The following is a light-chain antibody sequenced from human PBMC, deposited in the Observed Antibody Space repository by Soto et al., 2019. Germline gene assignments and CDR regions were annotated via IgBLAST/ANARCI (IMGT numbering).Light chain of an antibody. V-gene: IGKV1-39*01. CDR2: AAS. Sequence: DIQMTQSPSSLSASVGDRVTITCRASESIARHLNWYQQKPGKAPKLLIYAASSLRNGVPSRFRCGGSGTDFTLTISNLQPEDFVTYYCQQTYSTLSITFGQGTRLEIK. J-gene: IGKJ5*01. CDR3: QQTYSTLSIT. CDR1: ESIARH.